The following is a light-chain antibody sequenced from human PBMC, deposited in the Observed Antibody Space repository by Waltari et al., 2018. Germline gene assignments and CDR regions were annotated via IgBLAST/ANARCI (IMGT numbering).Light chain of an antibody. CDR2: CTS. CDR1: QGIRDD. Sequence: AIQMTQSPSSLPASVGDRVTITCRASQGIRDDLGWYQQKPGNAPKRLIYCTSILQSGVPSRFSGSGSDTDFTLTISSLPPEDFATYYCLQDHSYPRTFGQGTRVEIK. J-gene: IGKJ1*01. CDR3: LQDHSYPRT. V-gene: IGKV1-6*01.